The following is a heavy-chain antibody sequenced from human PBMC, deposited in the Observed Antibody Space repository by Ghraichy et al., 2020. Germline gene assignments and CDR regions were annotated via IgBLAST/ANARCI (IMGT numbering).Heavy chain of an antibody. V-gene: IGHV1-46*01. J-gene: IGHJ3*02. CDR1: GYTFTSYY. Sequence: ASVKVSCKASGYTFTSYYMHWVRQAPGQGLEWMGIINPSGGSTSHAQKFQGRVTMTRDTSTSTVYMELSSLRSEGTAVYYCARAIGRGGNSLDDAFDIWGQGTMVTVSS. D-gene: IGHD4-23*01. CDR2: INPSGGST. CDR3: ARAIGRGGNSLDDAFDI.